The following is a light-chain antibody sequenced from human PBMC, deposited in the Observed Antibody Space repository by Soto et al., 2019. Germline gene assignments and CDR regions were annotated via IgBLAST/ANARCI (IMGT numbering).Light chain of an antibody. CDR2: DAS. J-gene: IGKJ5*01. CDR1: QGVSTY. CDR3: QQRGSWPIT. Sequence: EIVLTQSPATLSLSPGERATLSCRASQGVSTYLAWYQQKPGQNPRLLIYDASNRATGIPAKFSGSGSGTDFTLTISSLEPEDFAVYYCQQRGSWPITFGQGTRLDFK. V-gene: IGKV3-11*01.